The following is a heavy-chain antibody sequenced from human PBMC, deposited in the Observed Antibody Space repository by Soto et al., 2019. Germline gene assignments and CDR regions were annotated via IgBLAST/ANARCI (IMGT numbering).Heavy chain of an antibody. CDR2: ITGSGGST. V-gene: IGHV3-23*01. J-gene: IGHJ3*02. CDR1: GFTFSSYA. D-gene: IGHD3-22*01. CDR3: ARETDYYDSSGYYWDGHDTCDI. Sequence: EVQLLESGGGLVQPGGSLRLSCAASGFTFSSYAMSWVRQAPGKGLEWVSAITGSGGSTYYADSVKGRFTISRDNSKKGLYLQMNSQRAEDTVVYNCARETDYYDSSGYYWDGHDTCDIWGQGTMVTVSS.